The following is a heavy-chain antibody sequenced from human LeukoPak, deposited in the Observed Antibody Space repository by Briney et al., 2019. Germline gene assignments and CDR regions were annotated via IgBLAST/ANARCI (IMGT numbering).Heavy chain of an antibody. J-gene: IGHJ4*02. V-gene: IGHV3-11*01. D-gene: IGHD5-24*01. CDR1: GFPFSVYY. CDR3: ARDLGRRWLQCSLDY. CDR2: ISSSGSAI. Sequence: GGSLTLSCAVSGFPFSVYYMSWIRQAPGKGLEWVSYISSSGSAIYYADSVKGRFTISRDNAKNSLNLQMNSRRAEDTAVYYCARDLGRRWLQCSLDYWGQGTLVTVSS.